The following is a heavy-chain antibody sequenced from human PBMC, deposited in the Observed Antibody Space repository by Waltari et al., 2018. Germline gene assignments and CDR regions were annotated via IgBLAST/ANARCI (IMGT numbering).Heavy chain of an antibody. D-gene: IGHD6-19*01. CDR2: INSYGNST. CDR1: EFTFSPYW. CDR3: ARESSGWSSAGFDY. Sequence: EVQLVESGGGLVQPGGSLRISCVASEFTFSPYWMHWVRQAPGKGLEWVSHINSYGNSTNYADSVRGRFTISRDNAKNTLFLQLNSLRAEDRAVYYCARESSGWSSAGFDYWGQGTLVTVSS. J-gene: IGHJ4*02. V-gene: IGHV3-74*01.